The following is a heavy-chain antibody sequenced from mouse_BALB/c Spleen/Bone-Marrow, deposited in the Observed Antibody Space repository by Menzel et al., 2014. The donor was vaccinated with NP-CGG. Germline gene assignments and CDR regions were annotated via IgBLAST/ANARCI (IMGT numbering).Heavy chain of an antibody. CDR1: GYTFTDYV. J-gene: IGHJ4*01. V-gene: IGHV1-77*01. Sequence: VHLVESGPELVKPGASVKMSCKASGYTFTDYVISWVKQRTGQGLEWIGEIDPGRGGSFYNEKFKAKATLTADKSANTAYMQLSSLTSEDSAVYFCARDGNYAALDYWGQGTSVTVSS. CDR3: ARDGNYAALDY. D-gene: IGHD2-1*01. CDR2: IDPGRGGS.